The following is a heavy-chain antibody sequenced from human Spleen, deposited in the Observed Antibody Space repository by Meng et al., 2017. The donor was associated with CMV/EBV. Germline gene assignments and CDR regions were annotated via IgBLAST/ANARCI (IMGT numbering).Heavy chain of an antibody. V-gene: IGHV4-61*01. CDR1: GGSVSSSSYY. D-gene: IGHD3-9*01. CDR2: IYYSGNT. CDR3: ARGESYDILTGYYPLIGAFDI. J-gene: IGHJ3*02. Sequence: SETLSLTCTVSGGSVSSSSYYWNWIRQPPGKGLEWIGYIYYSGNTNYNHSLKSRVTISVDTSKHRFSLRLSSVTAADTAVYYCARGESYDILTGYYPLIGAFDIWGQGKMVTVSS.